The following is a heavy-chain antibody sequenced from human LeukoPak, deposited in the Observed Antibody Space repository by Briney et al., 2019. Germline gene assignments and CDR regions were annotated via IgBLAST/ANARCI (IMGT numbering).Heavy chain of an antibody. J-gene: IGHJ6*02. CDR3: ARDFASSTSYYYYYGMDV. V-gene: IGHV3-21*01. CDR2: ISSSSSYI. D-gene: IGHD2-2*01. CDR1: GFTFSSYA. Sequence: GGSLRLSCAASGFTFSSYAMNWVRQAPGKGLEWVSSISSSSSYIYYADSVKGRFTISRDNAKNSLYLQMNSLRAEDTAVYYCARDFASSTSYYYYYGMDVWGQGTTVTVSS.